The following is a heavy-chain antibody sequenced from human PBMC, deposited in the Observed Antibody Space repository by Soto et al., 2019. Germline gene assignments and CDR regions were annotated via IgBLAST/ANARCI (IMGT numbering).Heavy chain of an antibody. CDR2: INAGNGNT. D-gene: IGHD6-13*01. Sequence: QVQLVQSGAEEKKPGASVKVSCKASGYTFTSHAMHWVRQAPGQRRAWMGWINAGNGNTKYSQTLQGRVTITTDTSASTAYMELSSLRSEDTAVYYCARDGIAAAGTSWFDPWGQGTLVTVSS. CDR1: GYTFTSHA. V-gene: IGHV1-3*05. CDR3: ARDGIAAAGTSWFDP. J-gene: IGHJ5*02.